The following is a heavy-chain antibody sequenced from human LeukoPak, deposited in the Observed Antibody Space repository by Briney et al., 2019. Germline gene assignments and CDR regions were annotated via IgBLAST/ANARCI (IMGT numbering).Heavy chain of an antibody. V-gene: IGHV4-39*07. CDR1: GGSISSSSYY. CDR2: IYYSGST. J-gene: IGHJ6*03. Sequence: PSETLSLTCTVSGGSISSSSYYWGWIRQPPGKGLEWIGSIYYSGSTYYNPSLKSRVTISVDTSKNQFSLKLSSVTAADTAVYYCARAAYGDYEDYYYYYYMDVWGKGTTVTVSS. D-gene: IGHD4-17*01. CDR3: ARAAYGDYEDYYYYYYMDV.